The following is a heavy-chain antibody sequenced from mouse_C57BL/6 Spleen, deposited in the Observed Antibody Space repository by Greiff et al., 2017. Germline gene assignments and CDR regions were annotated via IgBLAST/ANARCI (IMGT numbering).Heavy chain of an antibody. CDR1: GFTFSDAW. CDR3: TRGSYGSRGLGD. D-gene: IGHD1-1*01. CDR2: IRNKANNHAT. V-gene: IGHV6-6*01. J-gene: IGHJ3*01. Sequence: EVMLVESGGGLVQPGGSMKLSCAASGFTFSDAWMDWVRQSPEKGLEWVAEIRNKANNHATYYAESVKGRITISRDDTKSSIYLQMNSSRAEDAGIYYCTRGSYGSRGLGDWGQGTLVTVSA.